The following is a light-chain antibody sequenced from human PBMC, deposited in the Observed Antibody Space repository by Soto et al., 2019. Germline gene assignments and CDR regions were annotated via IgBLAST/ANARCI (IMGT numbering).Light chain of an antibody. J-gene: IGKJ3*01. CDR3: QQYDNLPLT. CDR2: DAS. Sequence: DIQMTQSPSTLSASVGDRDTITCRASQSISSWLAWYQQKPGKAPKLLIYDASSLETGVPSRFSGSGSGTDFTFTISSLQPEDIATYYCQQYDNLPLTFGPGTKVDI. V-gene: IGKV1-5*01. CDR1: QSISSW.